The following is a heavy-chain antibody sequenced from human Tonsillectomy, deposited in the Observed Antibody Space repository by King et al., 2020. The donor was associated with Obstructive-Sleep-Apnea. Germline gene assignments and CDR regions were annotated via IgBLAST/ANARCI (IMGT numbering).Heavy chain of an antibody. V-gene: IGHV4-31*03. Sequence: QLQESGPGLVKPSQTLSLTCTVSGGSIGSGGYYWSWIRQHPEKGLEWIGYIYYSGSTYYNPSLKSRVTISVDTSKNQFSLKLSSVTAADTAVYYCARGPYYYDTSVKNWFDPWGQGTLVTVSS. CDR2: IYYSGST. CDR1: GGSIGSGGYY. CDR3: ARGPYYYDTSVKNWFDP. D-gene: IGHD3-22*01. J-gene: IGHJ5*02.